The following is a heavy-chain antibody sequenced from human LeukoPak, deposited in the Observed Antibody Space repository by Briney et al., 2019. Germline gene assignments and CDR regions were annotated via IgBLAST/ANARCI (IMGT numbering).Heavy chain of an antibody. CDR2: INPNSGGT. D-gene: IGHD6-13*01. CDR3: ARAQQQLVSNYYYYYYMDV. CDR1: GYTFTGYY. V-gene: IGHV1-2*02. Sequence: ASVKVSCKASGYTFTGYYMHWVRQAPGQGLEWMGWINPNSGGTNYAQKFQGRVTMTRDTSISTAYMELSRLRSDDTAVYYCARAQQQLVSNYYYYYYMDVWGKGTTVTISS. J-gene: IGHJ6*03.